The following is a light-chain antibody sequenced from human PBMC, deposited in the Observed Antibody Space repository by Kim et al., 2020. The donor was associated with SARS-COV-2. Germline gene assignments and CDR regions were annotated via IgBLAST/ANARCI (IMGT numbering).Light chain of an antibody. CDR2: RND. V-gene: IGLV10-54*04. Sequence: QTATPTCTGNTNKVGNKGAAWLQQHQGHPPKLLSYRNDNRPSGISERFSASRSGSTASLIITGLQPEDEAEYYCSAWDTSLGAWVFGGGTQLTVL. CDR3: SAWDTSLGAWV. J-gene: IGLJ3*02. CDR1: TNKVGNKG.